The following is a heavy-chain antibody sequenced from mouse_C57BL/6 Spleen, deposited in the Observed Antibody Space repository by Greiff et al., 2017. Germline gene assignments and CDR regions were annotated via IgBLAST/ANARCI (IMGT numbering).Heavy chain of an antibody. CDR2: INYDGSST. CDR3: ARDGILTGRGFDY. V-gene: IGHV5-16*01. Sequence: DVKLVESEGGLVQPGSSMKLSCTASGFTFSDYYMAWVRQVPEKGLEWVANINYDGSSTYYLDSLKSRFIISRDNAKNILYLQMSSLKSEDTATYYCARDGILTGRGFDYWGQGTTLTVAS. J-gene: IGHJ2*01. D-gene: IGHD4-1*01. CDR1: GFTFSDYY.